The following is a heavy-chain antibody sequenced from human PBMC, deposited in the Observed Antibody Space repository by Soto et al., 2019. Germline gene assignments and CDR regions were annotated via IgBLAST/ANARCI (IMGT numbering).Heavy chain of an antibody. Sequence: GASGKVSCKASGYTFTSYGISWVRQAPGQGLEWMGWISAYNGNTNYAQKLQGRVTMTTDTSTSTAYMELRSLRSDDTAVYYCARLSRSVVTALIAYWGQGTLVTDS. D-gene: IGHD2-21*02. CDR2: ISAYNGNT. CDR3: ARLSRSVVTALIAY. J-gene: IGHJ4*02. CDR1: GYTFTSYG. V-gene: IGHV1-18*01.